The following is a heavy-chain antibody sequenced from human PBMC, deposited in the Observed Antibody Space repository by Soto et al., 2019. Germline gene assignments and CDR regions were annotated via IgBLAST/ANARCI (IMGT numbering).Heavy chain of an antibody. V-gene: IGHV5-51*03. CDR2: IYPGDSKT. CDR3: AGLLRGSSPDL. Sequence: EVQLVQSGAEVKKPGESLKISCKGSGDTFSGYWIGWVRQMPGQGLELMGIIYPGDSKTKYSPSFQGQATPSADKSVSVVFLQWSSLRPSDTAMYYCAGLLRGSSPDLWGRGTLVTVSS. CDR1: GDTFSGYW. D-gene: IGHD3-10*01. J-gene: IGHJ2*01.